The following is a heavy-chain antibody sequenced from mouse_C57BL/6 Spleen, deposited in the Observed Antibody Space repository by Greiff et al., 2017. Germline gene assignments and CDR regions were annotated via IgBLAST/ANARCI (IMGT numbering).Heavy chain of an antibody. CDR2: ISYDGSN. Sequence: EVQLQESGPGLVKPSQSLSLTCSVTGYSITSGYYWNWIRQFPGNKLEWMGYISYDGSNNYKPSLKNRISITRDTSKNQFFLKLNSVTTEDTATYYCARGGGSSMYYAMDYWGQGTSVTVSS. J-gene: IGHJ4*01. D-gene: IGHD1-1*01. V-gene: IGHV3-6*01. CDR3: ARGGGSSMYYAMDY. CDR1: GYSITSGYY.